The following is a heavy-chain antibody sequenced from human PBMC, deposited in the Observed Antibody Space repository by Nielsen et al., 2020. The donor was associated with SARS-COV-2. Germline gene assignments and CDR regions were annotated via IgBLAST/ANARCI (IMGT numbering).Heavy chain of an antibody. J-gene: IGHJ6*02. V-gene: IGHV1-3*01. CDR1: GYSFTSYA. Sequence: ASVKVSCKAFGYSFTSYAMHWVWQAPGQRLEWMGWINVGNGNTKYSQKFQGRVTFTRDTSASTAYMELSSLRFEDTAVYYCARERSREYGIDVWGQGTTVTVPS. D-gene: IGHD1-26*01. CDR3: ARERSREYGIDV. CDR2: INVGNGNT.